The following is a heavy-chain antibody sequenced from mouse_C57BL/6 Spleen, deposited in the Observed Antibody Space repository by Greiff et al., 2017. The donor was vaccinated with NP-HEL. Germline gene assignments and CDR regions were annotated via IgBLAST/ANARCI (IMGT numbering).Heavy chain of an antibody. Sequence: VQLKQSGPELVKPGASVKMSCKASGYTFTDYNMHWVKQSHGKSLEWIGYINPNNGGTSYNQKFKGKATLTVNKSSSTAYMELRSLTSEDSAVYYCARWIYYYGSSPRYFDYWGQGTTLTVSS. D-gene: IGHD1-1*01. V-gene: IGHV1-22*01. J-gene: IGHJ2*01. CDR2: INPNNGGT. CDR3: ARWIYYYGSSPRYFDY. CDR1: GYTFTDYN.